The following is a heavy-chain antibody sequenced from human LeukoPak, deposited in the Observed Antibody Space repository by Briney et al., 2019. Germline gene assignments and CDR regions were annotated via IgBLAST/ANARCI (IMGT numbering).Heavy chain of an antibody. CDR3: ATAVI. Sequence: GGSLRLSCEASGFTFSSYEMNWFRQARGKGLEWVSYVSKSGGTMKNADCVKGRFTVSRDNAKNSLYLQMNSLAAEDTAVYYCATAVIRGRGTMVTVSS. CDR1: GFTFSSYE. J-gene: IGHJ3*02. V-gene: IGHV3-48*03. CDR2: VSKSGGTM.